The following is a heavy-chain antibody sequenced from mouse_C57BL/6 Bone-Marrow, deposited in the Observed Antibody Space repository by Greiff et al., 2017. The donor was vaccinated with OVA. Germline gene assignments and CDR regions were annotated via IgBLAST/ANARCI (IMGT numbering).Heavy chain of an antibody. CDR3: ARDSTSDWYFDV. V-gene: IGHV5-16*01. J-gene: IGHJ1*03. CDR2: INYDGSST. Sequence: EVKLMESEGGLVQPGSSMKLSCTASGFTFSDYYMAWVRQVPEKGLEWVANINYDGSSTYYLDSLKSRFIISRDTAKNILYLQMSSLKSEDTATXYCARDSTSDWYFDVWGTGTTVTVSS. CDR1: GFTFSDYY.